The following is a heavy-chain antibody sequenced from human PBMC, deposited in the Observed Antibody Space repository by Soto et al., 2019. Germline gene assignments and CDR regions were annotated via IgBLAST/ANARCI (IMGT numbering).Heavy chain of an antibody. J-gene: IGHJ5*02. CDR3: ARDQTAMVNLGSWFDP. CDR1: GYHFTSYY. Sequence: SVKVSCKASGYHFTSYYMHWLRQAPGQGLEWMGIINPSGGSTSYAQKFQARVTMTRDTSTSTVYMELSSLRSEDTAVYYCARDQTAMVNLGSWFDPWGQGTLVTVSS. V-gene: IGHV1-46*01. D-gene: IGHD5-18*01. CDR2: INPSGGST.